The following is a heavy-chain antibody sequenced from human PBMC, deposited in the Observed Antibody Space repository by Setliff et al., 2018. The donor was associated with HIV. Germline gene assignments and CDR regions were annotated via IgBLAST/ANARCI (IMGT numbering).Heavy chain of an antibody. CDR2: ISAYSGDT. V-gene: IGHV1-18*01. Sequence: GASVKVSCKASGYPFSGYGISWVRQAPGQGLEWMGWISAYSGDTNYAQKFQGRLTMTTDASTSTVDMELRSLTSDDTAVYYCARLASGGWPLEVFDIWGQGTMVTVSS. D-gene: IGHD2-15*01. CDR3: ARLASGGWPLEVFDI. CDR1: GYPFSGYG. J-gene: IGHJ3*02.